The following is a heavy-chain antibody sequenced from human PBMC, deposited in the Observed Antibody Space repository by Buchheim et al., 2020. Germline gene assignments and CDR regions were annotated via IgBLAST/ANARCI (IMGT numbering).Heavy chain of an antibody. CDR1: GFNFRSFE. V-gene: IGHV3-48*03. D-gene: IGHD4-17*01. CDR2: INSPSSAI. Sequence: DVQLVESGGDLVQPGESLRLSCAASGFNFRSFEMNWVRQAPGKGLEWVAYINSPSSAILYADSVKGRFTISRDNAKNTLYLQMNSLRAEDTAVYYCASHGYGDTSYWGEYWGQGTL. J-gene: IGHJ4*02. CDR3: ASHGYGDTSYWGEY.